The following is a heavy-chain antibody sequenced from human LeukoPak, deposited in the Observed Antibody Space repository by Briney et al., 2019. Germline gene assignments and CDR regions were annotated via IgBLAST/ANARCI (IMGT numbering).Heavy chain of an antibody. CDR1: GFTFSSYS. CDR3: ASTFGGVIVLPIDY. V-gene: IGHV3-48*01. CDR2: ISSSSSTI. D-gene: IGHD3-16*02. Sequence: GGSLRLSCAASGFTFSSYSMNWVRQAPGKGLEWVSYISSSSSTIYYADSVKGRFTISRDNSKNTLYLQMNSLRAEDTAVYYCASTFGGVIVLPIDYWGQGTPVTVSS. J-gene: IGHJ4*02.